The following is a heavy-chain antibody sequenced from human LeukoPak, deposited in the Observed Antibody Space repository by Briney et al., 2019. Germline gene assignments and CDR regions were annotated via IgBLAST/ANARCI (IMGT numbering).Heavy chain of an antibody. Sequence: SETLSLTCTVSGGSISSYYWSWIRQPAGKGLEWIGRIYTSGSTNYNPSLKSRVTMSVDTSKNQFSLKLTSVTAADTAVYYCARHRGPAGNSCPFDPWGQGTLVIVSS. CDR1: GGSISSYY. D-gene: IGHD2-15*01. CDR2: IYTSGST. V-gene: IGHV4-4*07. CDR3: ARHRGPAGNSCPFDP. J-gene: IGHJ5*02.